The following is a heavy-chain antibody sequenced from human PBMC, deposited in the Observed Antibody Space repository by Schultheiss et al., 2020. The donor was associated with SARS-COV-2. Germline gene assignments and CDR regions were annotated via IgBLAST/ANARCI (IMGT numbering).Heavy chain of an antibody. CDR2: ITYDGSNK. CDR1: GFTFSDYY. CDR3: ARDLVAAAGGVFDY. V-gene: IGHV3-30*03. D-gene: IGHD6-13*01. Sequence: GGSLRLSCAASGFTFSDYYMSWIRQAPGKGLEWVAVITYDGSNKYYADSVKGRFTISRDNSKNTLYLQMNSLRAEDTAVYYCARDLVAAAGGVFDYWGQGTLVTVSS. J-gene: IGHJ4*02.